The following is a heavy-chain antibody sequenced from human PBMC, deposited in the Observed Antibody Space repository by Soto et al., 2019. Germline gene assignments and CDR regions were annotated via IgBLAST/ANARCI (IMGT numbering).Heavy chain of an antibody. CDR2: IGSGGDT. CDR3: TRGTGTTLIDH. Sequence: EVQLAESGGGLVQPGGSLRLSCAASGFTFSNYDMHWVRQATGRGLEWVSAIGSGGDTYYPDSVKGRFTISRDNAKNSLYLQMNSLRAGDTAVYYCTRGTGTTLIDHWGQGTLVTVST. D-gene: IGHD1-7*01. J-gene: IGHJ4*02. CDR1: GFTFSNYD. V-gene: IGHV3-13*01.